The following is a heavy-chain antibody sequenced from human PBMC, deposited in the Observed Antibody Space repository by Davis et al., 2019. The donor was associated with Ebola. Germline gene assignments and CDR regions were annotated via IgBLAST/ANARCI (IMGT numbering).Heavy chain of an antibody. CDR1: GYTFTSYD. Sequence: AASVKVSCKASGYTFTSYDINWVRQATGQGLEWMGWMNSNSGNTGYAQKFQGRVTMTRNTSISTAYMELSSLRSEDTAVYYCAFRSSSWYGEHGVFQHWGQGTLVTVSS. J-gene: IGHJ1*01. D-gene: IGHD6-13*01. CDR2: MNSNSGNT. CDR3: AFRSSSWYGEHGVFQH. V-gene: IGHV1-8*01.